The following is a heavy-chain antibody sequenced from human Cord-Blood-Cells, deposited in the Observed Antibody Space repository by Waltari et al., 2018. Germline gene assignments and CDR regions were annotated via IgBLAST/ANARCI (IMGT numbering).Heavy chain of an antibody. Sequence: QVQLVQSGAEVKKPGASVKVSCKASGYTFTSYNINWVRQATGQGLEWMGWMNPNSGNTGYAQKFQGRVTMTRNTSISTAYMELSSLRSEDTAVYYCARGLRTDSSWYYYYGMDVWGQGTTVTVSS. CDR2: MNPNSGNT. V-gene: IGHV1-8*01. CDR3: ARGLRTDSSWYYYYGMDV. CDR1: GYTFTSYN. J-gene: IGHJ6*02. D-gene: IGHD6-13*01.